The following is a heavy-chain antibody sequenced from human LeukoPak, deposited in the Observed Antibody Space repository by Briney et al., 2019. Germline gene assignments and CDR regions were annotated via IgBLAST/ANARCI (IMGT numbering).Heavy chain of an antibody. Sequence: PSETLSLTCAASGYSISSGYYWGWIRQPPGKGLEWIGSIYHSGSTYYNPSLKSRVTISVDTSKNQFSLKLSSVTAADTAVYYCARPNSGSYFGAFDIWGQGTMVTVSS. CDR3: ARPNSGSYFGAFDI. D-gene: IGHD1-26*01. V-gene: IGHV4-38-2*01. CDR1: GYSISSGYY. J-gene: IGHJ3*02. CDR2: IYHSGST.